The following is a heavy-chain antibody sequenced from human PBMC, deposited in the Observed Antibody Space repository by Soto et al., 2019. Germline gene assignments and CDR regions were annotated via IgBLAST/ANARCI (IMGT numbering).Heavy chain of an antibody. CDR1: GFTFSDYY. D-gene: IGHD4-17*01. J-gene: IGHJ4*02. V-gene: IGHV3-11*01. CDR2: LSSSGSTI. Sequence: QVQLVESGGGLVKPGGSLRLSCAASGFTFSDYYMSWIRQAPGKGLEWVAYLSSSGSTIKYGDSVKGRFTISRDNAKNSLYLQMNSLRVEDTAIYSCVRDLATVTHGFDCWGQGPWSPSPQ. CDR3: VRDLATVTHGFDC.